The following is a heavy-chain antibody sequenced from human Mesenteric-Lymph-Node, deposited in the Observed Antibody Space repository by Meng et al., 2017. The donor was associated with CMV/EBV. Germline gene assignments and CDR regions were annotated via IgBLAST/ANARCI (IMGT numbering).Heavy chain of an antibody. CDR2: INPNSGGT. V-gene: IGHV1-2*06. CDR1: YTFTGYD. Sequence: YTFTGYDMHWGRQAPGQGLEWMGRINPNSGGTNYAQKFQGRVTMTRDTSISTAYMELSRLRSDDTAVYYCARNFEDYYDSSGYYYVGYWGQGTLVTVSS. CDR3: ARNFEDYYDSSGYYYVGY. J-gene: IGHJ4*02. D-gene: IGHD3-22*01.